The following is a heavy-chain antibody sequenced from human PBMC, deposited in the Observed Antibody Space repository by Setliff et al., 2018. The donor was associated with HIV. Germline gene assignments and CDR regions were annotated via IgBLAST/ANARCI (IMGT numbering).Heavy chain of an antibody. CDR2: IIPIFNTA. V-gene: IGHV1-69*13. J-gene: IGHJ6*03. CDR3: ARIVRPSYYYYYYMDV. Sequence: SVKVSCKASGGTFSSYAISWVRQAPGQGLEWMGGIIPIFNTANYAQKFQGRVTITADESTSTAYMELSSLRSEDTAVYYCARIVRPSYYYYYYMDVWGKVTTVTVSS. D-gene: IGHD3-10*02. CDR1: GGTFSSYA.